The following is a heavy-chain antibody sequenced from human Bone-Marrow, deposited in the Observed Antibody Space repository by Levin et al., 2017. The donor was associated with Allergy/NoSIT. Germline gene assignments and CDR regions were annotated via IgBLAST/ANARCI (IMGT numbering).Heavy chain of an antibody. V-gene: IGHV3-23*01. Sequence: LSLTCGASRFTLGSSAMTWVRQAPGKGLEWVSSISGSGSKTYYADSVKGRFTVSIDHSKNTLYLQMSNLRVDDTATYYCAKDGGSAAFRPYYFDYWGQGTLVTVSS. CDR2: ISGSGSKT. D-gene: IGHD6-25*01. J-gene: IGHJ4*02. CDR3: AKDGGSAAFRPYYFDY. CDR1: RFTLGSSA.